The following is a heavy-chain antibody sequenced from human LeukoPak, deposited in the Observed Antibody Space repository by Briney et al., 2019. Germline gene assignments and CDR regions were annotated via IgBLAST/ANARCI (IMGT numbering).Heavy chain of an antibody. J-gene: IGHJ4*02. CDR1: GFTFSNYN. CDR2: ISSSGGTI. Sequence: PGGSLRLSCTTSGFTFSNYNINWVRQAPGEGVEGVSHISSSGGTIKYADSVKGRFTISRDNAKNTLYLQMNSLRADDTAVYYCARVDWGSGYFDYWGQGTLVTVSS. V-gene: IGHV3-48*01. CDR3: ARVDWGSGYFDY. D-gene: IGHD3-16*01.